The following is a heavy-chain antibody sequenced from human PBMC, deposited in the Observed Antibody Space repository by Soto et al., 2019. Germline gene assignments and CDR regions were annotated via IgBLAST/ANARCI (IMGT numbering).Heavy chain of an antibody. CDR1: GSTFSSYT. J-gene: IGHJ6*02. CDR3: XRRRXCGXXXXXXFYYGMDV. V-gene: IGHV1-69*02. Sequence: QVQLVQSGAEVRKPGSSVEVSCMASGSTFSSYTVNWVRQAPGQGLEWIGRIIPVLGVTHYARRFQGRVTIXXXXXXXXXXXELTXLTSXXXXXXXXXRRRXCGXXXXXXFYYGMDVWGQGTTVTVSS. CDR2: IIPVLGVT. D-gene: IGHD1-26*01.